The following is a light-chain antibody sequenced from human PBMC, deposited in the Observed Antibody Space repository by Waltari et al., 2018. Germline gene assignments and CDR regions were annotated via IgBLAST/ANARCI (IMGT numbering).Light chain of an antibody. Sequence: EIVLTQSPATLSLSPGERATLSCRDSQSVSSYLAWYQQKPRQAPRLLIYDASNRATGIPARFSGSGSGTDFTLTISSLEPEDFAVYYCQQRSNWLLTFGGGTKVEIK. CDR1: QSVSSY. CDR3: QQRSNWLLT. V-gene: IGKV3-11*01. CDR2: DAS. J-gene: IGKJ4*01.